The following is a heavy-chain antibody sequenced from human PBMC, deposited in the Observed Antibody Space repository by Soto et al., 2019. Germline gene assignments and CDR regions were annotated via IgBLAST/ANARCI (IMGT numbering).Heavy chain of an antibody. CDR3: TTSYCSGGSCYSFFYYYYGMDV. Sequence: EVQLVESGGGLVKPGGSLRLSCAASGFTFSNAWMNWVRQAPGKGLEWVGRIKSKTDGGTTDYAAPVKGRFTISRDDSKNTLYLQMSSLKTEDTAVYYCTTSYCSGGSCYSFFYYYYGMDVWGQGTTVTVSS. CDR1: GFTFSNAW. CDR2: IKSKTDGGTT. D-gene: IGHD2-15*01. J-gene: IGHJ6*02. V-gene: IGHV3-15*07.